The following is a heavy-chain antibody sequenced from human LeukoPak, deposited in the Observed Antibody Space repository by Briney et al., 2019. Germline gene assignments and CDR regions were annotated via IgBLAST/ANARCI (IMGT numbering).Heavy chain of an antibody. V-gene: IGHV4-31*03. D-gene: IGHD5-18*01. Sequence: SQTLSLTCTVSGGSISSGGYYWSWIHQHPGKGLEWIGYIYYSGSTYYNPSLKSRVTISVDTSKNQFSLKLSSVTAADTAVYYCARGFTIQLQDNYYYYYGMDVWGQGTTVTVSS. CDR2: IYYSGST. CDR3: ARGFTIQLQDNYYYYYGMDV. J-gene: IGHJ6*02. CDR1: GGSISSGGYY.